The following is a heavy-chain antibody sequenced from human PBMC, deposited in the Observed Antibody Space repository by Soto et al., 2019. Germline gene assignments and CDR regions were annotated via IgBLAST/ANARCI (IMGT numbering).Heavy chain of an antibody. CDR2: IYWDDDK. V-gene: IGHV2-5*02. CDR3: AHSVGAGLGDYCDY. Sequence: QITLKESGPPLVQPTQTLTLTCTFSGFSLSSTRMAVGWIRQPPGKALEWLALIYWDDDKRYSPFRKSRLTITKDTSKNQVVLTMSNMDPVDTARYYWAHSVGAGLGDYCDYWGQGTLVTVSS. D-gene: IGHD6-19*01. CDR1: GFSLSSTRMA. J-gene: IGHJ4*02.